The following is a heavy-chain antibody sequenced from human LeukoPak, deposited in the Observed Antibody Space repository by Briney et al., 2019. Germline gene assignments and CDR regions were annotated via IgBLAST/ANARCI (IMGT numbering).Heavy chain of an antibody. CDR3: AASDGEQQLAL. CDR1: GFTFHGYT. CDR2: ISWNGVTT. J-gene: IGHJ4*02. Sequence: GGSLRLSCAASGFTFHGYTMHWVRQAPGKGLEWVSLISWNGVTTSYVDSVKGRFTISRDDSKNSLYLQMNSLRLEDTALYYCAASDGEQQLALWGQGTLVTVSS. V-gene: IGHV3-43*01. D-gene: IGHD1-1*01.